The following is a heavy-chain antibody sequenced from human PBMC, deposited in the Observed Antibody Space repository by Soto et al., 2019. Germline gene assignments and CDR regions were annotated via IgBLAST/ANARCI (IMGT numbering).Heavy chain of an antibody. CDR3: AKEVLKITKGLVSVRASTRAKYYYYGMDV. D-gene: IGHD2-8*01. Sequence: QVQLVESGGGVVQPGRSLRLSCAASGFTFSSYGMHWVRQAPGKGLEWVAVISYDGSNKYNEDSVKGRFTTPRENSKNTLYLQVNSLRAEDTAVYYCAKEVLKITKGLVSVRASTRAKYYYYGMDVWGQGTTVTVSS. V-gene: IGHV3-30*18. CDR2: ISYDGSNK. CDR1: GFTFSSYG. J-gene: IGHJ6*02.